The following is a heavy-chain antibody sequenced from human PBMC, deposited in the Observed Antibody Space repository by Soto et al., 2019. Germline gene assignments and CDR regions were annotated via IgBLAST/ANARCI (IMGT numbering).Heavy chain of an antibody. J-gene: IGHJ6*02. Sequence: QVQLVQSGAEVKKTGASVKVSCKASGYTFTSYDINWVRQATGQGLEWMGWRNPNSGNTGYAQKFQGRGTMTRNTSISTAYMELSSLRSEDTAVYYCARGLEYSCTRRYYYYGMDVWGQGTTVTV. CDR1: GYTFTSYD. CDR3: ARGLEYSCTRRYYYYGMDV. CDR2: RNPNSGNT. D-gene: IGHD6-6*01. V-gene: IGHV1-8*01.